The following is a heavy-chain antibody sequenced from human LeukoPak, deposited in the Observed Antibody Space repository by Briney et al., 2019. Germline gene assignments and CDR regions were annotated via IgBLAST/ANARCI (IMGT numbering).Heavy chain of an antibody. J-gene: IGHJ4*02. CDR3: ANGNGYSYGPHFDY. Sequence: GGSLRLSCAASGFTFSDYWMSWVRQAPGKGLQWVANIKPDGSEKYYVDSVKGRFTISRDNSKNTLYLQMNSLRAEDTAVYYCANGNGYSYGPHFDYWGQGTLVTVSS. D-gene: IGHD5-18*01. V-gene: IGHV3-7*01. CDR1: GFTFSDYW. CDR2: IKPDGSEK.